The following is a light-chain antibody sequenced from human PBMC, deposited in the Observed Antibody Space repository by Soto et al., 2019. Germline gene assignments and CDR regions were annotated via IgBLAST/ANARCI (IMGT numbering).Light chain of an antibody. CDR3: QQRAAWPLT. V-gene: IGKV3-11*01. Sequence: EIVLTQSPGTLSLSPGERATLSCRASQSVSDNYLAWYQRKPGQAPRLLIYGAFNRATGIPARFSGSGSGTDFTLTISSLEPEDFAVYYCQQRAAWPLTFGGGNKVEIK. CDR1: QSVSDNY. CDR2: GAF. J-gene: IGKJ4*01.